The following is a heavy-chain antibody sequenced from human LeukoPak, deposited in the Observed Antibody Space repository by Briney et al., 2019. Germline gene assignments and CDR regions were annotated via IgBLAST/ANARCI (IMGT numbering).Heavy chain of an antibody. CDR1: GYSISSGYY. J-gene: IGHJ4*02. Sequence: SETLSLTCTVSGYSISSGYYWGWIRQPPGKGLEWIPNVYHNGNTFYNPSLKSRVTISVDTSNNQFSLTLTSVTAADTAVYFCARETSRIIYYWGQGMWVTVSS. V-gene: IGHV4-38-2*02. CDR2: VYHNGNT. CDR3: ARETSRIIYY.